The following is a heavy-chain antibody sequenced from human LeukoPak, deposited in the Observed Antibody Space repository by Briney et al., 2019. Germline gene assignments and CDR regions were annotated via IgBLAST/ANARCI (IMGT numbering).Heavy chain of an antibody. D-gene: IGHD2-15*01. J-gene: IGHJ4*02. Sequence: GGSLRLSCAASGFTFSSYAMSWVRLAPGKGREWVSGVSGDGGYTYYADSGKGRFTISRDNSTSTLCLQTNSLRADDTAVYYCAKGGTMTKKGYSDYWGQGTLVTVSS. CDR2: VSGDGGYT. V-gene: IGHV3-23*01. CDR3: AKGGTMTKKGYSDY. CDR1: GFTFSSYA.